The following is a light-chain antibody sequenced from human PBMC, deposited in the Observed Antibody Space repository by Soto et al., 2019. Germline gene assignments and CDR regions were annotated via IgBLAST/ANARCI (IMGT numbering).Light chain of an antibody. V-gene: IGKV3-20*01. CDR1: QSVGIY. J-gene: IGKJ5*01. Sequence: TQSPAILSVSPGERATLSCRASQSVGIYVAWYQQKPGQAPRLLIYGASTRATGSPDRFSASGSATEFTLTISRLEPEDFAVYYCQQYGSSPITFGQGTRLEIK. CDR2: GAS. CDR3: QQYGSSPIT.